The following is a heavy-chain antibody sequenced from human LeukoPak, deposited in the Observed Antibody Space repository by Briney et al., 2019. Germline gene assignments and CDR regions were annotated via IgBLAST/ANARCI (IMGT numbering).Heavy chain of an antibody. V-gene: IGHV4-61*08. CDR1: GGSISSGGYS. CDR2: IYYSGST. J-gene: IGHJ4*02. CDR3: ASRSSIWSGYQDTLYYFDS. Sequence: SETLSLTCAVSGGSISSGGYSWSWIRQPPGKRLEWIGHIYYSGSTNYNPSLKSRVTISVDTSKNQFSLKLSSVTAADTAVYYCASRSSIWSGYQDTLYYFDSWGQGTLVTVSS. D-gene: IGHD3-3*01.